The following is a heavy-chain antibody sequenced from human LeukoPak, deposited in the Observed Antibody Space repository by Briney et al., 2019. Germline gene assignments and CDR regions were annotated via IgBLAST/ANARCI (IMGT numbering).Heavy chain of an antibody. D-gene: IGHD6-19*01. Sequence: AAVKVSCKASGYTFSSYEIHWVRQATGQGPEWMGRVNPSTGDTTYVQKFQDRISITSDTSRRSSDMELNTLRSEDTAIYYCARLRFSSSGSNFDFWGQGTLVTVSS. CDR3: ARLRFSSSGSNFDF. CDR2: VNPSTGDT. J-gene: IGHJ4*02. CDR1: GYTFSSYE. V-gene: IGHV1-8*03.